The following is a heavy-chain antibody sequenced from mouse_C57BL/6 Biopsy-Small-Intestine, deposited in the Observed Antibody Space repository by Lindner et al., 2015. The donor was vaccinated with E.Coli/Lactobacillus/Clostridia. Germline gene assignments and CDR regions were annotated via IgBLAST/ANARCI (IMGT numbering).Heavy chain of an antibody. Sequence: VQLQESGAELVKPGASVKISCKASGYAFSSSWMNWVKQRPGKGLEWIGRIYPGDGDTNYNEKFKGKATLTADKSSSTAYMQLSSLTSEDSAVYFCAIDGNYPYAMDYWGQGTSVTVSS. V-gene: IGHV1-82*01. D-gene: IGHD2-1*01. CDR2: IYPGDGDT. J-gene: IGHJ4*01. CDR1: GYAFSSSW. CDR3: AIDGNYPYAMDY.